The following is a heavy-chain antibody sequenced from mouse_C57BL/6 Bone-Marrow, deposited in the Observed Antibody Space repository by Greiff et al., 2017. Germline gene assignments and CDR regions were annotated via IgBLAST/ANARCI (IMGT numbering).Heavy chain of an antibody. CDR3: ARGLWYFDV. CDR2: ISSGGSYT. CDR1: GFTFSSYG. Sequence: EVQGVESGGDLVKPGGSLKLSCAASGFTFSSYGMSWVRQTPDKRLEWVATISSGGSYTYYPDSVKGRFTISRDNAKNTLYLQMSSLKSEDTAMYYCARGLWYFDVWGTGTTVTVSS. V-gene: IGHV5-6*01. J-gene: IGHJ1*03.